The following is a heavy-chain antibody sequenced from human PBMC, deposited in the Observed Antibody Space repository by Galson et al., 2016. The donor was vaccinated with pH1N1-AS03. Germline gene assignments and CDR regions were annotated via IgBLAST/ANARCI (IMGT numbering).Heavy chain of an antibody. Sequence: SVKVSCKASGGTFSSYAISWVRQAPGQGLEWMGGIIAMFGTANYAQKVQGRVTITADKSTSTAYMELSSLRSEDTAVYYCARDANYDFWSGHDAFDIWGQGTMVT. CDR2: IIAMFGTA. J-gene: IGHJ3*02. CDR1: GGTFSSYA. CDR3: ARDANYDFWSGHDAFDI. D-gene: IGHD3-3*01. V-gene: IGHV1-69*06.